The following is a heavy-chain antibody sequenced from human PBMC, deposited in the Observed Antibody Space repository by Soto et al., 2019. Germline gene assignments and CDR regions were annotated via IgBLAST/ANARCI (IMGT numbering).Heavy chain of an antibody. V-gene: IGHV6-1*01. CDR1: GDSVSSNSAA. CDR2: TYYRSKWYN. J-gene: IGHJ3*02. Sequence: SETLSLTSAISGDSVSSNSAAWNWIRQSPSRGLEWLGRTYYRSKWYNDYAVSVKSRITINPDTSKNQFSLQLNSVTPEATVVYYCARDQLTGDAFDIWGQGTMVTVSS. D-gene: IGHD7-27*01. CDR3: ARDQLTGDAFDI.